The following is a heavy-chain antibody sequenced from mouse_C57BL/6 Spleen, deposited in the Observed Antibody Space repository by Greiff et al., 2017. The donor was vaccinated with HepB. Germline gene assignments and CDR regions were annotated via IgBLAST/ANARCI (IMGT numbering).Heavy chain of an antibody. CDR2: ISSGGSYT. Sequence: EVKLVESGGDLVKPGGSLKLSCAASGFTFSSYGMSWVRQTPDKRLEWVATISSGGSYTYYPDSVKGRFTISRDNAKNTLYLQMSSLKSEDTAMYYCARQNYYGRRDYFDYWGQGTTLTVSS. J-gene: IGHJ2*01. V-gene: IGHV5-6*01. CDR1: GFTFSSYG. D-gene: IGHD1-1*01. CDR3: ARQNYYGRRDYFDY.